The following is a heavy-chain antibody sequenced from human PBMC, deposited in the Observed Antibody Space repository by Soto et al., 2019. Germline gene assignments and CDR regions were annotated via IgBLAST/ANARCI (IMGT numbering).Heavy chain of an antibody. V-gene: IGHV3-23*01. CDR1: GFTFSSYA. J-gene: IGHJ4*02. CDR2: ISGSGGST. Sequence: GGSLRLSCAASGFTFSSYAMSWVRQAPGKGLEWVSAISGSGGSTYYADSVKGRFTISRDNSKNTLYLQMNSRRAEDTAVYYCAKSPRLSSGWYYFDYWGQGTLVTVPQ. D-gene: IGHD6-19*01. CDR3: AKSPRLSSGWYYFDY.